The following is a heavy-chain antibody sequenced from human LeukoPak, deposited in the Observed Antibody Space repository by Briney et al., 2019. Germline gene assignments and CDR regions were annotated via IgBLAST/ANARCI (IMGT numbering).Heavy chain of an antibody. CDR1: GFTFSSYA. CDR3: AKDLGAIVVGGMDV. Sequence: GGSLRLSCAASGFTFSSYAMSWVRQAPGKGLEWVSAISGSGGSTYYADSVKGRFTISRDNSKNTLYLQMNSLRAEDTAVYYCAKDLGAIVVGGMDVWGQGTTVTVSS. V-gene: IGHV3-23*01. J-gene: IGHJ6*02. CDR2: ISGSGGST. D-gene: IGHD3-22*01.